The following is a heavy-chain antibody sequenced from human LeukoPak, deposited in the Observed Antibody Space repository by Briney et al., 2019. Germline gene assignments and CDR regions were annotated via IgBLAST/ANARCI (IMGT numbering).Heavy chain of an antibody. CDR3: ARDSPLRYYFDY. J-gene: IGHJ4*02. Sequence: GGSLRLSCAASGFAFSSYWMSWVRQAPGKGLEWVANIKQDGNEEYYVDSVKGRFTISRDNAKNSLYLQVNSLRAEDSAVYYCARDSPLRYYFDYWGQGTLVTVSS. D-gene: IGHD3-9*01. V-gene: IGHV3-7*01. CDR2: IKQDGNEE. CDR1: GFAFSSYW.